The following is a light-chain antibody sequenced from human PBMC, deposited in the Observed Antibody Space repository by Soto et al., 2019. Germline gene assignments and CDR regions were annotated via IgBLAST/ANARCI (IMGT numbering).Light chain of an antibody. V-gene: IGLV1-44*01. CDR2: SND. Sequence: QSVLTQSPSASGTPGQRVTISCSGSSSNIGSNTVNCYQQLPGTAPKLLIYSNDQRPSGVPDRFSASKSGTSASLAISGLKSEDEADYYCAAWDDSLNGHVFGKGTKVTVL. J-gene: IGLJ1*01. CDR3: AAWDDSLNGHV. CDR1: SSNIGSNT.